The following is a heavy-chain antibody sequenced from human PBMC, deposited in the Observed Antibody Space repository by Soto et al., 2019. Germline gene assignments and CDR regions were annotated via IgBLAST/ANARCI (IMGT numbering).Heavy chain of an antibody. CDR2: IWYDGSNK. CDR1: GFTFSSYG. Sequence: QVQLVESGGGVVQPGRSLRLSCAASGFTFSSYGMHWVRQAPGKGLEWVAVIWYDGSNKYYADSVKGRFTISRDNSKNTLYLQTNSLRAEDTAVYYCAGDGRITMIVPGAGDAFYIWGQGTMVTVSS. V-gene: IGHV3-33*01. D-gene: IGHD3-22*01. J-gene: IGHJ3*02. CDR3: AGDGRITMIVPGAGDAFYI.